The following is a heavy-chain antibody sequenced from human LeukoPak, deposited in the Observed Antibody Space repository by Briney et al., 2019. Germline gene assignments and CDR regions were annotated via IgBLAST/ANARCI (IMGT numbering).Heavy chain of an antibody. CDR1: GGSISSYY. CDR2: IYTSGST. CDR3: AGSIAVAGLVDY. D-gene: IGHD6-19*01. V-gene: IGHV4-4*07. Sequence: SETLSLTCTVSGGSISSYYWSWIRQPAGKGLEWLGRIYTSGSTNYNPSLKSRVTMSVDTSKNQFSLKLSSVTAADTAVYYCAGSIAVAGLVDYWGQGTLVTVSS. J-gene: IGHJ4*02.